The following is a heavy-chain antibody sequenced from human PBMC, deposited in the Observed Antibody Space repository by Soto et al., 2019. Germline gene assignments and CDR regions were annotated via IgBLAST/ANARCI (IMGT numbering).Heavy chain of an antibody. D-gene: IGHD1-26*01. J-gene: IGHJ4*02. CDR1: GYIFIHCF. CDR2: INPSSGTT. CDR3: ARSLGETTSLFDY. V-gene: IGHV1-46*01. Sequence: QVQLVQSGAEMKQPGASVKLSCQASGYIFIHCFMHWVRQAPGQRLEWMGGINPSSGTTTYAQKFQGRVTVTRDTSTSTVYMELSSLGSGDTAMYYCARSLGETTSLFDYWGQGSLVTVSA.